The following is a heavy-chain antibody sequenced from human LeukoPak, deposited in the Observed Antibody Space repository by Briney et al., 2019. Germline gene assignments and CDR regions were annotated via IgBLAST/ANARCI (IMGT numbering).Heavy chain of an antibody. V-gene: IGHV3-30*02. J-gene: IGHJ4*02. CDR1: GFIFSSYG. Sequence: GGSLRLSCAASGFIFSSYGMHWVRQPPGKGLEWVAFIRYDGSNRYFSDSVKGRFTVSRDNSKNTLFLQMNSLRAEDTAVYYCARGGYYNILTGFRGKILGFDYWGQGTLVTVSS. CDR3: ARGGYYNILTGFRGKILGFDY. D-gene: IGHD3-9*01. CDR2: IRYDGSNR.